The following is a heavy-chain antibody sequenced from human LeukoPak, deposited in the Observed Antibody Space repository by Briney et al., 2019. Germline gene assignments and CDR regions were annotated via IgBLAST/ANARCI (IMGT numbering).Heavy chain of an antibody. CDR1: GYTFTGYY. CDR2: INPNSGGT. D-gene: IGHD3-10*01. V-gene: IGHV1-2*02. Sequence: ASVKVSCKASGYTFTGYYMHWVRQAPGQGLEWMGWINPNSGGTNYAQKFQGRVTMTRNTSISTAYMELSRLRSDDTAVYYCARAYYGSGSCVMGYWGQGTLVTVSS. CDR3: ARAYYGSGSCVMGY. J-gene: IGHJ4*02.